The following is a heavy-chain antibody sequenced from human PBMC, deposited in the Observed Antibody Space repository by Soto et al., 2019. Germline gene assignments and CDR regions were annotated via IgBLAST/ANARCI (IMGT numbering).Heavy chain of an antibody. CDR2: IIPIFGTA. D-gene: IGHD2-2*01. CDR1: GGTFSSYG. V-gene: IGHV1-69*13. J-gene: IGHJ6*02. Sequence: GASVKVSCKASGGTFSSYGISWVRQAPGQGLEWMGGIIPIFGTANYAQKFQDRVTITADESTSTAYMELSSLRSEDTAVCYCARGTSSSTAATFWGQGTTVTVSS. CDR3: ARGTSSSTAATF.